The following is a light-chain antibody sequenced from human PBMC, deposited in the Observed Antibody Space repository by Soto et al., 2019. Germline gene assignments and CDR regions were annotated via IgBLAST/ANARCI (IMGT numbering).Light chain of an antibody. CDR3: QQYNNWAFT. J-gene: IGKJ3*01. CDR1: QSVNSN. Sequence: EIMMTQSPVTLSVSPGERATLSCSASQSVNSNLAWHQQKPGQAPRLLIYGASTRATGIPASFIGNGSGTEFTLSASSLQPEDFAFYYCQQYNNWAFTFGPGTKMDI. V-gene: IGKV3-15*01. CDR2: GAS.